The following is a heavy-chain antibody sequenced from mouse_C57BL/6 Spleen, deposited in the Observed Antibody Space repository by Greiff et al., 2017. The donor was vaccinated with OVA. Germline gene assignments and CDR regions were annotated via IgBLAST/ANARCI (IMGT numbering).Heavy chain of an antibody. CDR1: GFTFSDYG. Sequence: EVQLVESGGGLVKPGGSLKLSCAASGFTFSDYGMHWVRQAPEKGLEWVAYISSGSSTIYYADTVKGRFTISRDNAKNTLFLQMTSLRSEDTAMYYCARFKGGYAMDYWGQGTSVTVSS. D-gene: IGHD1-3*01. CDR2: ISSGSSTI. V-gene: IGHV5-17*01. J-gene: IGHJ4*01. CDR3: ARFKGGYAMDY.